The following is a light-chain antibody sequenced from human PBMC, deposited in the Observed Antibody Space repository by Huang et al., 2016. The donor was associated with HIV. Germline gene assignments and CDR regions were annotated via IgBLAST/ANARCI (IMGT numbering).Light chain of an antibody. CDR1: QSPLYRSNNKNY. J-gene: IGKJ5*01. CDR3: QQFYSTPIT. Sequence: DIVMTQSPDSLAVSLGERATINCKSSQSPLYRSNNKNYLAWYQQKPGQPPKLRIYWASTRESGVPDRFSGSGSGTDFTLTISSLQAEDVAVYHCQQFYSTPITFGQGTRLEIK. V-gene: IGKV4-1*01. CDR2: WAS.